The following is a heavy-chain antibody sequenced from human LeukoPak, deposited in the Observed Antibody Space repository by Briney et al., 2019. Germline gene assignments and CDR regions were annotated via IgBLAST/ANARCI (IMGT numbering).Heavy chain of an antibody. Sequence: GGSLRLPCAASGFTFDDYAMHWVRQAPGKGLEWVSGISWNSGSIGYADSVKGRFTISRDNAKNSLYLQMNSLRAEDMALYYCAKDHCSSTSCSFDYWGQGTLVTVSS. J-gene: IGHJ4*02. V-gene: IGHV3-9*03. CDR3: AKDHCSSTSCSFDY. CDR1: GFTFDDYA. D-gene: IGHD2-2*01. CDR2: ISWNSGSI.